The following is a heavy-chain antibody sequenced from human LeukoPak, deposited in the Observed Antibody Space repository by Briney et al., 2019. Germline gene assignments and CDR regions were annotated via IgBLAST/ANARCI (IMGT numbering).Heavy chain of an antibody. CDR3: ARTRLELWFGEPTYYFDY. Sequence: PSETLSLTCTVSGGSISSYYWSWIRQPPGKGLEWIGYIYYSGSTNYNPSLKSRVTISVDTSKNQFSLKLSSVTAADTAVYYCARTRLELWFGEPTYYFDYWGQGTLVTVSS. D-gene: IGHD3-10*01. CDR1: GGSISSYY. J-gene: IGHJ4*02. V-gene: IGHV4-59*01. CDR2: IYYSGST.